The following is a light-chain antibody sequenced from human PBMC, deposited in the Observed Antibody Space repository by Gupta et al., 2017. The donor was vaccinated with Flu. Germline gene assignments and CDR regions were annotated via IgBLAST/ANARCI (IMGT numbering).Light chain of an antibody. CDR2: EVS. Sequence: QSALTQPASVSGSPGPSITISCPGTSSDVGGYNYVSWYQQHPVKAPKLMIYEVSNRPSGVSNRFSGSKSGNTASLTISGLQAEDEADYYCSSYTSSSPFVFGGGTKLTVL. CDR3: SSYTSSSPFV. V-gene: IGLV2-14*01. J-gene: IGLJ3*02. CDR1: SSDVGGYNY.